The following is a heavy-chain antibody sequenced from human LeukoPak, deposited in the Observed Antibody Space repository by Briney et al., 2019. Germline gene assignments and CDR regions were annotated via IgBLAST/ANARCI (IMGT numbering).Heavy chain of an antibody. D-gene: IGHD3-3*01. CDR2: IYYSGST. Sequence: SETLSLTCTVSGGSISSSSYYWGWIRQPPGKGLEGIGSIYYSGSTYYNPSLKSRVTISVDTSKNQFSLKLSSVTAADTAVYYCARVSFGVGNNWFDPWGQGTLVTVSS. CDR1: GGSISSSSYY. V-gene: IGHV4-39*07. CDR3: ARVSFGVGNNWFDP. J-gene: IGHJ5*02.